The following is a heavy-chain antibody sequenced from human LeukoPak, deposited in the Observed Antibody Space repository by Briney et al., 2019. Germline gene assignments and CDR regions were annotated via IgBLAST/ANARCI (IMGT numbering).Heavy chain of an antibody. Sequence: PSETLSLTCTVSGGSISSYYWSWIRQPAGKGLEWIGSIYYSGSTYYNPSLKSRVTISVDTSKNQFSLKLSSVTAADTAAYYCARSRGYSYVRNFDYWGQGTLVTVSS. CDR1: GGSISSYY. D-gene: IGHD5-18*01. CDR3: ARSRGYSYVRNFDY. CDR2: IYYSGST. J-gene: IGHJ4*02. V-gene: IGHV4-59*05.